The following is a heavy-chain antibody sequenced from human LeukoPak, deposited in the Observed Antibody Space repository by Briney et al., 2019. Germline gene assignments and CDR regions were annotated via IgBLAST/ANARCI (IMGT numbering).Heavy chain of an antibody. CDR1: GGSISSSSYY. CDR2: IYYSGST. V-gene: IGHV4-39*07. CDR3: ASIVEMATKFFDY. J-gene: IGHJ4*02. D-gene: IGHD5-24*01. Sequence: PSETLSLTCTVSGGSISSSSYYWGWIRQPPGKGLEWIGSIYYSGSTYYNPSLKSRVTISVDTSKNQFSLKLSSVTAADTAVYYCASIVEMATKFFDYWGQGTLVTVSS.